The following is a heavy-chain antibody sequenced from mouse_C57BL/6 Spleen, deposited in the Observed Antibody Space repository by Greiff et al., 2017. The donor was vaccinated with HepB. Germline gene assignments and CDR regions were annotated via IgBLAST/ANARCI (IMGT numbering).Heavy chain of an antibody. V-gene: IGHV1-66*01. Sequence: VQLQQSGPELVKPGASVKISCKASGYSFTSYYIHWVKQRPGQGLEWIGWIYPGSGNTKYNEKFKGKATLTADTSSSTAYMQLSSLTSEDSAVYYCAREQYGSSWDYWGQGTTLTVSS. CDR1: GYSFTSYY. CDR2: IYPGSGNT. CDR3: AREQYGSSWDY. J-gene: IGHJ2*01. D-gene: IGHD1-1*01.